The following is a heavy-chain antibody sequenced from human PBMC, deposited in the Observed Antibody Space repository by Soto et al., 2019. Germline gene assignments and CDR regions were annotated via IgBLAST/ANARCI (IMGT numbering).Heavy chain of an antibody. J-gene: IGHJ6*02. D-gene: IGHD3-22*01. Sequence: GGSLRLSCAASGFTFGSYAMSWVRQAPGKGLEWVSAISGSGGSTYYADSVKGRFTISRDNSKNTLYLQMNSLRAEDTAVYYCAKGNQSYYDSSGYKGHYYYGMDVWGQGTTVTVSS. CDR1: GFTFGSYA. CDR2: ISGSGGST. V-gene: IGHV3-23*01. CDR3: AKGNQSYYDSSGYKGHYYYGMDV.